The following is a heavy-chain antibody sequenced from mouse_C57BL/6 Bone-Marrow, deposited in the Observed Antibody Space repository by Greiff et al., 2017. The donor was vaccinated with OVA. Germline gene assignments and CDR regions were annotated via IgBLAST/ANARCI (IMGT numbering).Heavy chain of an antibody. CDR2: IYPRSGNT. Sequence: VQGVESGAELARPGASVKLSCKASGYTFTSYGISWVKQRTGQGLEWIGEIYPRSGNTYYNEKFKGKATLTADKSSSTAYMELRSLTSEDSAVDFCARSQSNYVYWGRGTTLTVTS. CDR1: GYTFTSYG. CDR3: ARSQSNYVY. V-gene: IGHV1-81*01. J-gene: IGHJ2*01. D-gene: IGHD2-5*01.